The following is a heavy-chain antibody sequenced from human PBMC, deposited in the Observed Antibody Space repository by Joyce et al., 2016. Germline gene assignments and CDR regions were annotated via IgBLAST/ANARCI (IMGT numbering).Heavy chain of an antibody. CDR1: GFTVSNNY. CDR3: ARVPGFH. J-gene: IGHJ4*02. Sequence: EVQLVESGGGLIQPGVSLRLSCAASGFTVSNNYMTWVRQAPGKGLEWVSFSYSGGDTYYADSVKGRFTIYRDKNTLYLQMNSLRVEDTAVYYCARVPGFHWGQGTLVTVSS. CDR2: SYSGGDT. V-gene: IGHV3-53*01.